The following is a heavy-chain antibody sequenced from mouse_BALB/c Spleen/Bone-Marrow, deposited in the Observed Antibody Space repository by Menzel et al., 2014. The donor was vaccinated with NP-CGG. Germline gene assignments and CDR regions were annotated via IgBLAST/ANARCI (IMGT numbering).Heavy chain of an antibody. CDR2: ISDGSSTI. CDR3: ARLDVGGY. Sequence: EVQVVESGGGLVQPGGSRKLSCAASGFTFSSFGMHWVRQAPEKGLEWVAYISDGSSTIYYADTVKGRLTIFRDNPKNTLFLQMTSLRSEDTAMYYCARLDVGGYWGQGTTLTVSS. J-gene: IGHJ2*01. V-gene: IGHV5-17*02. CDR1: GFTFSSFG.